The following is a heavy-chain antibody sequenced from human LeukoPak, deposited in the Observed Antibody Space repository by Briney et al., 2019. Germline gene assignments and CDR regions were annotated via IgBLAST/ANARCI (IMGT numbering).Heavy chain of an antibody. CDR3: ARARHIVVNWFDP. Sequence: PSETLSLTCTVSGGSISSGGYYWSWIRQHPGKGLEWIGYIYYSGSTYYNPSLKSRVTISVDTSKNQFSLKLSSVTAADTAVYYCARARHIVVNWFDPWGQGTLVTVSS. J-gene: IGHJ5*02. D-gene: IGHD2-15*01. CDR2: IYYSGST. V-gene: IGHV4-31*03. CDR1: GGSISSGGYY.